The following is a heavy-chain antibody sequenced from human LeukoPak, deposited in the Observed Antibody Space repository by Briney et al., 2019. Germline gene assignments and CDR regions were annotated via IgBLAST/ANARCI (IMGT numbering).Heavy chain of an antibody. CDR3: ARALSGMYTYYYDSSGYYPFGH. V-gene: IGHV1-69*05. J-gene: IGHJ5*02. CDR1: GGTFSSYA. Sequence: SVKVSCKASGGTFSSYAISWVRQAPGQGLEWMGGIIPIFGTANYAQKFQGRVTITTDESTSTAYMELSSLRSEDTAVYYCARALSGMYTYYYDSSGYYPFGHWGQGTLVTVSS. D-gene: IGHD3-22*01. CDR2: IIPIFGTA.